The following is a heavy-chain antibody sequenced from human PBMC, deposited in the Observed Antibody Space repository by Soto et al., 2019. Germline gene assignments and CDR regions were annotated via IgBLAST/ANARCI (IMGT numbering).Heavy chain of an antibody. CDR1: GFTFSSYG. D-gene: IGHD3-22*01. Sequence: GGSLRLSCAASGFTFSSYGMHWVRQAPGKGLEWVAVISYDGSNKYYADSVKGRFTISRDNAKNSLYLQMNSLRAEDTAVYYCARRDSTYYYDSSGPLDYWGQGTLVTVSS. V-gene: IGHV3-30*03. CDR3: ARRDSTYYYDSSGPLDY. J-gene: IGHJ4*02. CDR2: ISYDGSNK.